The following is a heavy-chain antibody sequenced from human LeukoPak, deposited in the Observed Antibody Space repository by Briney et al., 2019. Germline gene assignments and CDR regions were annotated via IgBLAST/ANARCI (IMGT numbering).Heavy chain of an antibody. J-gene: IGHJ4*02. D-gene: IGHD1-26*01. V-gene: IGHV4-38-2*02. Sequence: SETLSLTCTVSGYSISSGYYWGWIRQPPGKGLEWIGIIYHSGTTYYNPSLKSRVTISVDTSKNQFSLKLSSVTAADTAVYYCARLGATTDYWGQGTLVTVSS. CDR2: IYHSGTT. CDR3: ARLGATTDY. CDR1: GYSISSGYY.